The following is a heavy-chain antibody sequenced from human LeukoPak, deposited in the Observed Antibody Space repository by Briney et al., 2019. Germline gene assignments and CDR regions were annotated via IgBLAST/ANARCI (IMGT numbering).Heavy chain of an antibody. D-gene: IGHD1-26*01. Sequence: SVKVSRKASGFTFSNSAMQWLRQARGQRLEWIGWIIVGSGKTHYAQNFQERLTITRDMSTNTAYMELSSLQSEDTAVYYCAAELYSGTYGRCCSFAFWGQGTLVTVSS. J-gene: IGHJ4*02. CDR3: AAELYSGTYGRCCSFAF. CDR2: IIVGSGKT. CDR1: GFTFSNSA. V-gene: IGHV1-58*02.